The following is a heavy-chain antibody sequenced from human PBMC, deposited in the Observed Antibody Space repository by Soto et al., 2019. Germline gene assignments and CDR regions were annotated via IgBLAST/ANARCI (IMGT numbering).Heavy chain of an antibody. J-gene: IGHJ5*02. V-gene: IGHV4-59*01. CDR1: GDSISNYY. Sequence: DTLSLTCTVSGDSISNYYWGWVRQPPGKGLEWIGYIHYSGSTNYNPSLKSRVTISIDTPKNQFSLKVKSVTAADTAMYYCARGGLAARKGRWFDPWGQGTLVTVSS. D-gene: IGHD6-6*01. CDR3: ARGGLAARKGRWFDP. CDR2: IHYSGST.